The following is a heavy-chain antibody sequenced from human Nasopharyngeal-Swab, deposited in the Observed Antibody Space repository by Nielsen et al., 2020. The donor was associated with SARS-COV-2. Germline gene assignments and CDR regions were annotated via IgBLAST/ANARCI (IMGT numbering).Heavy chain of an antibody. CDR2: ISSSSTYI. V-gene: IGHV3-21*01. D-gene: IGHD3-10*01. Sequence: GGSLKISCAASGFTFGTYSMNWVRQAPGKGLEWVSSISSSSTYIYYADSVKGRFTISRDNAKNSLYLQMNSLRAEDTAVYYCAGAYGSGSYFAFDLWGQGTMVTVSS. J-gene: IGHJ3*01. CDR1: GFTFGTYS. CDR3: AGAYGSGSYFAFDL.